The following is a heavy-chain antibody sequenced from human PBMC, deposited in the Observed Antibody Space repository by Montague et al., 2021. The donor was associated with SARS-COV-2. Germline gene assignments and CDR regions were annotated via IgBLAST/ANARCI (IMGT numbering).Heavy chain of an antibody. CDR3: ARGGVIAPAATWWFDP. CDR1: GFSFSTFW. Sequence: SLRFSCAASGFSFSTFWMSWVRQAPGKGLEWVAKINQDGTDKNYVDSVRGRFTISRDNAKNSVYLDVNSLRAEDTAVYYCARGGVIAPAATWWFDPRGQGTLITVSS. D-gene: IGHD2-2*01. CDR2: INQDGTDK. V-gene: IGHV3-7*01. J-gene: IGHJ5*02.